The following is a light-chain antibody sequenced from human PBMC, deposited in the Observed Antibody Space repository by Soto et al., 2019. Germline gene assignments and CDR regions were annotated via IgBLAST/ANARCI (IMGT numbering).Light chain of an antibody. Sequence: EIVLTQSPATLSLSPGERATLSSRASQSVSSTLAWYQQKPGQAPRLLIYDASNRATGIPARFSGSGSGTDFTLTISSLEAEDFAVYYCQQRSNWPALTFGGGTKVEIK. CDR1: QSVSST. J-gene: IGKJ4*01. V-gene: IGKV3-11*01. CDR2: DAS. CDR3: QQRSNWPALT.